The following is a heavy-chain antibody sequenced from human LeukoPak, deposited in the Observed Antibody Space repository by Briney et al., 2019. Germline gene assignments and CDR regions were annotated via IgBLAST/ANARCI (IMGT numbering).Heavy chain of an antibody. CDR1: AGSFISSSHH. D-gene: IGHD5-12*01. J-gene: IGHJ5*01. CDR3: VRHDGRGGATMGAFDS. CDR2: VYYGRTT. Sequence: SETLSLTCTVSAGSFISSSHHWGWLRQSPGKGLEWIGSVYYGRTTYYNPSLDGRVTVSLDTSANQFSLQLNSVTAADTAVYYCVRHDGRGGATMGAFDSWGQGSLVTVSS. V-gene: IGHV4-39*01.